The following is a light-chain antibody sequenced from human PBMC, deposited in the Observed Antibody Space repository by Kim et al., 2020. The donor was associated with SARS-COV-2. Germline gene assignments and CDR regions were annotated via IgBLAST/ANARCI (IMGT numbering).Light chain of an antibody. CDR2: DGS. CDR1: QSVSRW. CDR3: QPRQT. V-gene: IGKV1-5*01. Sequence: DIQMTQSPSTLSASVGDRVTLTCRASQSVSRWLAWYQQKPGKAPKLLIYDGSNLQSGVPSRFSGSGSGTEFTLTISSLQPDDFAIYYCQPRQTFGQRTKVESK. J-gene: IGKJ1*01.